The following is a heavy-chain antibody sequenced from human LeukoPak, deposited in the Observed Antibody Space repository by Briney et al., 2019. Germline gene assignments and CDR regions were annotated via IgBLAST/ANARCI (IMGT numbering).Heavy chain of an antibody. CDR2: ISYDGSNK. J-gene: IGHJ4*02. CDR3: ARDFVTMVRGVIRYYFDY. CDR1: GFTFSSYA. V-gene: IGHV3-30-3*01. Sequence: GGSLRLSCAASGFTFSSYAMHWVRQAPGKGLEWVAVISYDGSNKYYADSVKGRFTISRDNSKNTLYLQMNSLRAEDTAVYYCARDFVTMVRGVIRYYFDYWGQGTLVTVSS. D-gene: IGHD3-10*01.